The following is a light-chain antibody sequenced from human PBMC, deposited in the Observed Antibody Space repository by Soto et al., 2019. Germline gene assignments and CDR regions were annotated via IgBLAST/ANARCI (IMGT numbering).Light chain of an antibody. CDR2: LGS. J-gene: IGKJ2*01. CDR1: QSLLHSNGYNY. Sequence: DIVMTQSPLSLPVTPGEPASISCRSSQSLLHSNGYNYLDWYLQKPGQSPQLLIYLGSNRASGVPDRFSGSGSDKDFTLKIRRVEADDVGAYYCKQALQHPYNFRQWTKLETK. V-gene: IGKV2-28*01. CDR3: KQALQHPYN.